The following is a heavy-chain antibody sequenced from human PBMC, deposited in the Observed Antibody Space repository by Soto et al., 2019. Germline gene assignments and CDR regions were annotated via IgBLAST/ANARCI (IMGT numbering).Heavy chain of an antibody. CDR1: GVSLTSGAYY. CDR3: ARAEDDYVWGSSNWFDP. J-gene: IGHJ5*02. V-gene: IGHV4-31*03. Sequence: PSETLSLTCTVSGVSLTSGAYYWTWIRQHPGKGLEWIGYIYYSGNTYYNPSLKSRVTISADPSKNQFSLKLSSVTAADTAVYYCARAEDDYVWGSSNWFDPWGQGALVTVSS. D-gene: IGHD3-16*01. CDR2: IYYSGNT.